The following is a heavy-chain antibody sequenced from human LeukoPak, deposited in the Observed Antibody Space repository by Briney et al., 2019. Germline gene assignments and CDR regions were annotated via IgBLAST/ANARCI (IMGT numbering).Heavy chain of an antibody. Sequence: KASETLSLTCAVYGGSFIDYYLTWIRQPPGKGLEWIGEVHPSGITDSAPSLRSRVTISRDTSKNQFSLKLGSVTAADSAVYYCARGADWNKVGYWGQGTLVTVSS. V-gene: IGHV4-34*01. CDR3: ARGADWNKVGY. CDR2: VHPSGIT. CDR1: GGSFIDYY. D-gene: IGHD1/OR15-1a*01. J-gene: IGHJ4*02.